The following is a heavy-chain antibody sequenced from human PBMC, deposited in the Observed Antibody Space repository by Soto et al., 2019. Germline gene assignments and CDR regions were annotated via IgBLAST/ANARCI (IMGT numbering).Heavy chain of an antibody. D-gene: IGHD2-21*01. V-gene: IGHV4-34*01. Sequence: SETLSLTCAVSGRPFSGVYWSWIRQPPGKGLEWIGGVNHRGSANYNPSLESRVTMSVDTSKNQFSLKLTSVTAADSAVYYCARDAFCGSGTCRVGHWFDPWGQGTLVTVSS. J-gene: IGHJ5*02. CDR2: VNHRGSA. CDR1: GRPFSGVY. CDR3: ARDAFCGSGTCRVGHWFDP.